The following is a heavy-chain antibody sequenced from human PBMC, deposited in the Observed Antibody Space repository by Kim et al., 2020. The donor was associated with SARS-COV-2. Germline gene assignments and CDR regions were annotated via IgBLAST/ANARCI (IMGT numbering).Heavy chain of an antibody. CDR3: ARGLRSWIPLWVTGWVDP. D-gene: IGHD5-18*01. Sequence: KSRVTISVDTSKNQFSLKLSSVTATDTAVYYCARGLRSWIPLWVTGWVDPWGQGTLVTVSS. J-gene: IGHJ5*02. V-gene: IGHV4-39*01.